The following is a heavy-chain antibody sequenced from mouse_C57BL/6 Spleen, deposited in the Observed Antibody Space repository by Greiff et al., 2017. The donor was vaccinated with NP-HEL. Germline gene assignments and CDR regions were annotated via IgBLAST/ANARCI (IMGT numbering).Heavy chain of an antibody. Sequence: VQLQQSGPELVKPGASVKISCKASGYAFSSSWMNWVKQRPGKGLEWIGRIYPGDGDTNYNGKFKGKATLTADKSSSTAYMQLSSLTSEDSAVYFCARSGDSSGYGLFAYWGQGTLVTVSA. V-gene: IGHV1-82*01. CDR1: GYAFSSSW. CDR3: ARSGDSSGYGLFAY. J-gene: IGHJ3*01. D-gene: IGHD3-2*02. CDR2: IYPGDGDT.